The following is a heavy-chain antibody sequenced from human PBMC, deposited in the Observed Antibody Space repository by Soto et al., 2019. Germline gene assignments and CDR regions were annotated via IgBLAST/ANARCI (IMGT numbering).Heavy chain of an antibody. V-gene: IGHV1-2*04. J-gene: IGHJ4*02. CDR1: GYIFTGYY. CDR2: INPNSGDT. D-gene: IGHD6-19*01. Sequence: QVQLLQSGAELKKPGASVKVSCKASGYIFTGYYMHWVRQAPGQGLEWMGWINPNSGDTNYTQKFQGWVTMTRDTSISTAYMELSRLRSDDTAVYYCATSRINIAVAGETEYYFDYWGQGTLVTVSS. CDR3: ATSRINIAVAGETEYYFDY.